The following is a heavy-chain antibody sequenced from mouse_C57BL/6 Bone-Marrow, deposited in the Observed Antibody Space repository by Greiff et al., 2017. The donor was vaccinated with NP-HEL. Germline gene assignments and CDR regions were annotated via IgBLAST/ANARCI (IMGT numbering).Heavy chain of an antibody. CDR3: ARYWNDYDGRGYYFDY. CDR2: IDPNSGGT. D-gene: IGHD2-4*01. V-gene: IGHV1-72*01. J-gene: IGHJ2*01. CDR1: GYTFTSYW. Sequence: VQLQQSGAELVKPGASVKLSCKASGYTFTSYWMHWVKQRPGRGLEWIGRIDPNSGGTKYNEKFKSKATLTVDKPSSTAYMQLSSLTSEDSAVYYCARYWNDYDGRGYYFDYWGQGTTLTVSS.